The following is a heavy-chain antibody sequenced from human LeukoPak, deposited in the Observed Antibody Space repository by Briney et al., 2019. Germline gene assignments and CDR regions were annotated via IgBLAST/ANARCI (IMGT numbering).Heavy chain of an antibody. CDR2: IYYSGST. V-gene: IGHV4-39*07. Sequence: PSQTLSLTCTVSGGSISSGGYYWGWIRQPPGKGLEWIGSIYYSGSTYYNPSLKSRVTISVDTSKNQFSLKLSSVTAADTAVYYCARERSPYYYDSIQGSTGIDPWGQGTLVTVSS. D-gene: IGHD3-22*01. J-gene: IGHJ5*02. CDR1: GGSISSGGYY. CDR3: ARERSPYYYDSIQGSTGIDP.